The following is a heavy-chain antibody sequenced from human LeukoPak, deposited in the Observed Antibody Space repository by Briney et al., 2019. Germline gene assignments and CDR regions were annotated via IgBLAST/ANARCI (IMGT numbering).Heavy chain of an antibody. CDR1: GGSFSGYY. V-gene: IGHV4-34*01. CDR2: INHSGST. CDR3: ARVLGRAWADAFDI. D-gene: IGHD7-27*01. J-gene: IGHJ3*02. Sequence: SETLSLTCADYGGSFSGYYWSWIRQPPGKGLEWIGEINHSGSTNYNPSLKSRVTISVDTSKNQFSLKLSSVTAADTAVYYCARVLGRAWADAFDIWGQGTMVTVSS.